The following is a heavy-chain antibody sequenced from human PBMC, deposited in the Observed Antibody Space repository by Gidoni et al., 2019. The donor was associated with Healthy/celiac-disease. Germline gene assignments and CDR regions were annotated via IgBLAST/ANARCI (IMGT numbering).Heavy chain of an antibody. CDR2: IYYSGST. CDR3: STWVAAAGTGIDAFDI. J-gene: IGHJ3*02. D-gene: IGHD6-13*01. CDR1: GGSISSSSYY. V-gene: IGHV4-39*01. Sequence: QLQLQESGPGLVKPSETLSLTCTVSGGSISSSSYYWGWIRQPPGKGLEWIGSIYYSGSTYYNPSRKSRVTISVDTSKNQFSLKLSSVTAADTAVYYCSTWVAAAGTGIDAFDIWGQGTMVTVSS.